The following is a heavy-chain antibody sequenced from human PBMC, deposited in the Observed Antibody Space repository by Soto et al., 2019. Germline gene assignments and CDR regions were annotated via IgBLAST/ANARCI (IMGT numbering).Heavy chain of an antibody. CDR2: IYYSGST. Sequence: SETLSLTCTVSGGSISSYYWSWIRQPPGKGLEWIGYIYYSGSTNYNPSLKSRVTISVDTSKNQFSLKLSSVTAADTAVYYCARHIGYSGYDWAYYGMDVWGQGTTVTVSS. CDR1: GGSISSYY. CDR3: ARHIGYSGYDWAYYGMDV. J-gene: IGHJ6*02. D-gene: IGHD5-12*01. V-gene: IGHV4-59*08.